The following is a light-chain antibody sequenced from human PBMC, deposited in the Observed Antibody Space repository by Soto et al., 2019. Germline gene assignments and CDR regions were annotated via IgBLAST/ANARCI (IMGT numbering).Light chain of an antibody. J-gene: IGLJ2*01. CDR1: SGHSSYA. CDR2: LSSDGSH. CDR3: QTWDTGARVV. V-gene: IGLV4-69*01. Sequence: QPVLTQSPSASASLGASVTLTRTLSSGHSSYAIAWHQQQPEKGPRYLMKLSSDGSHSKGDGIPDRFSGSSSGAERYLTISSLQSEDEADYYCQTWDTGARVVFGGGTKLTVL.